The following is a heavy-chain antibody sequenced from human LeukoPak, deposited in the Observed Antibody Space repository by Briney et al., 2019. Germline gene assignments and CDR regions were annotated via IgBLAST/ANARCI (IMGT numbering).Heavy chain of an antibody. Sequence: ASVKVSCKASGYTFTSYGISWVRQAPGQGLEWMGGIIPIFGTANYAQKFQGRVTITADESTSTAYMELSSLRSEDTAVYYCARGGGRSIAVAGTYYYYYYMDVWGKGTTVTISS. CDR1: GYTFTSYG. J-gene: IGHJ6*03. D-gene: IGHD6-19*01. CDR2: IIPIFGTA. V-gene: IGHV1-69*13. CDR3: ARGGGRSIAVAGTYYYYYYMDV.